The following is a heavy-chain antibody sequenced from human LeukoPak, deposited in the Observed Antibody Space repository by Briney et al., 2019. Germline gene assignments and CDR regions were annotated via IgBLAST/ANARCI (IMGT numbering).Heavy chain of an antibody. CDR1: GFTFSSCS. V-gene: IGHV3-48*04. Sequence: GGSLRLSCAASGFTFSSCSMNWVRQAPGKGLEWVSYISSSSSTIYYADSVKGRFTISRDNAKNSLYLQMNSLRAEDTAVYYCARTGSYYGIDYWGQGTLVTVSS. D-gene: IGHD1-26*01. CDR2: ISSSSSTI. J-gene: IGHJ4*02. CDR3: ARTGSYYGIDY.